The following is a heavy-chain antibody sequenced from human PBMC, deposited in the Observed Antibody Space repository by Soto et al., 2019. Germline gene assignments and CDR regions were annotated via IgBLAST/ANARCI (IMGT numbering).Heavy chain of an antibody. CDR2: LNPHGDSP. V-gene: IGHV1-46*02. J-gene: IGHJ4*02. CDR3: ARVTPQWYGDN. CDR1: GYTLNNYY. D-gene: IGHD2-15*01. Sequence: GASVKVSCKASGYTLNNYYMHWVRQAPGQGLEWMGILNPHGDSPSYSQKFQGRVTMIRDTSTSTFYMELSSLKSEDTATYFCARVTPQWYGDNWGQGTLVTVSS.